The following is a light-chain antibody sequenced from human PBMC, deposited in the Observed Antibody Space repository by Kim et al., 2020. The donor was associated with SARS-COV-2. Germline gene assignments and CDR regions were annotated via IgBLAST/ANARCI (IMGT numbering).Light chain of an antibody. CDR1: KLGDKY. CDR3: QAWDSGTAV. V-gene: IGLV3-1*01. Sequence: SYELTQPPSVSVSPGQTASITCSGDKLGDKYACWYHQKPGQSPVLVIYQDSKRPSGIPERFSGSNSGNTATLTIRGTQAMDEADYYCQAWDSGTAVFGTGTKVTGL. J-gene: IGLJ1*01. CDR2: QDS.